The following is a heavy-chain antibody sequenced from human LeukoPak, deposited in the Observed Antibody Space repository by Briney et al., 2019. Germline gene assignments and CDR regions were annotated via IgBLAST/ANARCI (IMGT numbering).Heavy chain of an antibody. CDR1: GGSIGSSSYY. CDR2: IYYSGST. CDR3: ARGVTTLDY. V-gene: IGHV4-39*01. Sequence: SETLSLTCTVSGGSIGSSSYYWGWIRQPPGKGLEWIGSIYYSGSTYYNPSLKSRVTISVDTSKNQFSLKLSSVTAADTAVYYCARGVTTLDYWGQGTLVTVSS. D-gene: IGHD4-17*01. J-gene: IGHJ4*02.